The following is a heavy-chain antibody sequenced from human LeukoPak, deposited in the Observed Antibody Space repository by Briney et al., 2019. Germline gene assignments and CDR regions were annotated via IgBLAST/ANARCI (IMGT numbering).Heavy chain of an antibody. CDR2: ISPNSGVT. CDR3: ARDVSGFTGV. D-gene: IGHD6-19*01. J-gene: IGHJ4*02. CDR1: GYTFTAYY. V-gene: IGHV1-2*02. Sequence: GASVKVSCKASGYTFTAYYMHWVRQAPGEGLEWMGWISPNSGVTNYAQNFQGRVTMTRDTSISTAYMELSRLRSDDTAVYYCARDVSGFTGVWGQGTLVTVSS.